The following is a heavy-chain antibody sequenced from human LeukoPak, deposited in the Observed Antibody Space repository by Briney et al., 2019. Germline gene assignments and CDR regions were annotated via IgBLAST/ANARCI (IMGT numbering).Heavy chain of an antibody. CDR2: ISGDGVKT. CDR1: GFTFEDYA. V-gene: IGHV3-43*02. Sequence: PGGSLRLSCAASGFTFEDYAMHWVRQAPGKGLEWLSLISGDGVKTDYGDSVKGRFSISRDNRKNSLCLQMNSLRTEDTALYFCTKDRGGFGELFSGYWGQGALVIVSS. CDR3: TKDRGGFGELFSGY. D-gene: IGHD3-10*01. J-gene: IGHJ4*02.